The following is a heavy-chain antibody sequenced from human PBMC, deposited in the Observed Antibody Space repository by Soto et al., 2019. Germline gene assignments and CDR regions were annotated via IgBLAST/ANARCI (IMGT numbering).Heavy chain of an antibody. J-gene: IGHJ5*02. Sequence: GGSLRLSCAASGFTFSSYSMNWVRQAPGKGLEWVSSISSSSSYIYYADSVKGRFTISRDNAKNSLYLQMNSLRAEDTAVYYCARDNRAQKIGEVEDIVVVPAAIVLVRFGFDPWGQGTLVTVSS. CDR2: ISSSSSYI. CDR1: GFTFSSYS. V-gene: IGHV3-21*01. D-gene: IGHD2-2*01. CDR3: ARDNRAQKIGEVEDIVVVPAAIVLVRFGFDP.